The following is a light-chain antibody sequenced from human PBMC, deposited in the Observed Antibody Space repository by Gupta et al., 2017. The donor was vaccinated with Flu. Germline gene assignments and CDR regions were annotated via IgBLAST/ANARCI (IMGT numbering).Light chain of an antibody. CDR2: EVS. J-gene: IGLJ1*01. Sequence: SITISCTGTSSDVGSYNLVSWYQQHPGKAPILMFCEVSKRPSGVSNRFAGSKSGTTAFLTISGLQAEDDAYYYCCSYAGSSTFVFGTGTKVTVL. CDR1: SSDVGSYNL. V-gene: IGLV2-23*02. CDR3: CSYAGSSTFV.